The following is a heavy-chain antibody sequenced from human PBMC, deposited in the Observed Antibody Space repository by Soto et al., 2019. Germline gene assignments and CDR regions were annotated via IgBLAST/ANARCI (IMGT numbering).Heavy chain of an antibody. V-gene: IGHV1-18*01. D-gene: IGHD1-26*01. CDR1: GYTFSNYG. CDR2: ISGYNGNT. CDR3: AAVAAPWHTGSYDYFAD. J-gene: IGHJ4*02. Sequence: GASVKVSCKASGYTFSNYGFSWVRQAPGQGLEWMGWISGYNGNTNYAERLQGRVTMTTDTSTSTAYMELKSLRYDDTAVYYCAAVAAPWHTGSYDYFADWGQGTLVTVSS.